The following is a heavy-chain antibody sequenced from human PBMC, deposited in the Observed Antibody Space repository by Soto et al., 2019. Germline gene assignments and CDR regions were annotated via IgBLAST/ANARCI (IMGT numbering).Heavy chain of an antibody. D-gene: IGHD2-21*02. CDR1: GYSIRSDDYH. J-gene: IGHJ6*02. CDR2: IHHSGSI. V-gene: IGHV4-30-4*08. CDR3: AREDDGGDSLDV. Sequence: SETLSLTCTVSGYSIRSDDYHWTWIRQSPGKGLEWIGYIHHSGSILYNPSLKSRVTISVDTSKNQFSLHLTSVTAADTAVYFCAREDDGGDSLDVWGQGTTVTVSS.